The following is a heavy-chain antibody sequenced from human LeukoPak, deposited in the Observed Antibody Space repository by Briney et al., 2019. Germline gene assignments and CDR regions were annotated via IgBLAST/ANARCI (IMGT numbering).Heavy chain of an antibody. D-gene: IGHD3-22*01. V-gene: IGHV1-18*01. Sequence: ASVKVSCKASGYTFTSYGISWVRQAPGQGLEWMGWISAYNGNTNYAQKLQGRVTMTTDTSTSTAYMELRSLRSDDTAVYYCAGGDYCDSSGYYYGPFDYWGQGTLVTVSS. CDR2: ISAYNGNT. J-gene: IGHJ4*02. CDR1: GYTFTSYG. CDR3: AGGDYCDSSGYYYGPFDY.